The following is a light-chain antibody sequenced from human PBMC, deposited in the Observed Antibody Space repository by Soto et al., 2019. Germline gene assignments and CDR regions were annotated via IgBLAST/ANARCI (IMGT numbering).Light chain of an antibody. J-gene: IGKJ5*01. CDR2: GAS. CDR1: QSVSSN. Sequence: EIVMTQSPATLSVSPGERATLSCRASQSVSSNLAWYQQKPGQAPRLLIYGASTRAIGIPARFSGSGSGIEFTLTISSLQSEDFAVYYCQQYNNWPPLTFGQGTRLEIE. V-gene: IGKV3-15*01. CDR3: QQYNNWPPLT.